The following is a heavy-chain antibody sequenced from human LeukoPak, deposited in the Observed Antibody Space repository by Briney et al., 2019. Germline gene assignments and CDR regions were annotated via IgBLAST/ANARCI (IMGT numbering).Heavy chain of an antibody. D-gene: IGHD3-10*01. Sequence: GGSLRLSCAASGFTVSSNYMSWVRQAPGKGLEWVSVIYSGGSTYYADSVKGRFTISRDNSKNTLYLQMNSLRAEDTAVYYCAREGLAGGSGSYYNGYDYWGQGTLVTVSS. J-gene: IGHJ4*02. CDR2: IYSGGST. CDR1: GFTVSSNY. V-gene: IGHV3-66*01. CDR3: AREGLAGGSGSYYNGYDY.